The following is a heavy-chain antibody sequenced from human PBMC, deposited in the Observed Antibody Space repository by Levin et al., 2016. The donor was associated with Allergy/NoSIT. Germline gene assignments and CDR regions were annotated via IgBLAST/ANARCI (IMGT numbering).Heavy chain of an antibody. Sequence: GESLKISCAASGFTFSDYYMSWIRQAPGKGLEWVSYISSSSSYTNYADSVKGRFTISRDNAKNSLYLQMNSLRDEDTAVYYCARANAYYYYAMDVWGQGTTVTVSS. D-gene: IGHD4/OR15-4a*01. CDR3: ARANAYYYYAMDV. J-gene: IGHJ6*02. CDR2: ISSSSSYT. CDR1: GFTFSDYY. V-gene: IGHV3-11*06.